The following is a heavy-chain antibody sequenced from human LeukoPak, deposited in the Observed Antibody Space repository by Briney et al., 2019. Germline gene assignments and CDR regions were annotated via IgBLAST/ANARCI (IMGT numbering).Heavy chain of an antibody. Sequence: GGSLRLSCAASGFTFSSYEMNWVRQAPGKGREWVSYISSSGSTVYYADSVKGRLTISRDNAKNSLYLQMNSLRAEDTAVYYCARAYTFGGVIVAFDYWGQGTLVTVSS. CDR3: ARAYTFGGVIVAFDY. CDR1: GFTFSSYE. J-gene: IGHJ4*02. D-gene: IGHD3-16*02. CDR2: ISSSGSTV. V-gene: IGHV3-48*03.